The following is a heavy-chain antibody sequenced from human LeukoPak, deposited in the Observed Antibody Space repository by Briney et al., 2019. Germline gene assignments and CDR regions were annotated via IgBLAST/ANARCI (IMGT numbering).Heavy chain of an antibody. D-gene: IGHD3-10*01. J-gene: IGHJ5*02. CDR2: IRSKTCGGTT. CDR3: TSQKDYYGSGSYWTFDP. V-gene: IGHV3-49*03. Sequence: GGSLRLSCTASGFTFGDYVMSWFRQAPGKGLEWVGFIRSKTCGGTTEYAASVKGRFTISRDDSKSIAYVQMNSLKTEDTAVYYCTSQKDYYGSGSYWTFDPWGQGTLVTVSS. CDR1: GFTFGDYV.